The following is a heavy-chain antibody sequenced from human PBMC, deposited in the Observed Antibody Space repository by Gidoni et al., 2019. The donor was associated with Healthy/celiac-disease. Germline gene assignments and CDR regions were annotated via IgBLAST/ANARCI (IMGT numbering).Heavy chain of an antibody. V-gene: IGHV4-34*01. CDR3: ARRHEGMGYYYYGMDV. J-gene: IGHJ6*02. D-gene: IGHD2-8*01. CDR2: INHSGST. CDR1: GGSFSGYY. Sequence: QVQLQQWGAGLLKPSETLSPTCAVHGGSFSGYYWSWIRQPPGKGLEWIGEINHSGSTNYNPSLKSRVTISVDTSKNQFSLKLSSVTAADTAVYYCARRHEGMGYYYYGMDVWGQGTTVTVSS.